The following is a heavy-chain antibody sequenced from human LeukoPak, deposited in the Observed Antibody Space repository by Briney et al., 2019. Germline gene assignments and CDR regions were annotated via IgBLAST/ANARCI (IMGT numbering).Heavy chain of an antibody. CDR3: ARGLGDWGRVDY. CDR1: GFTFSSHT. Sequence: GGSLRLSCAASGFTFSSHTMTWVRQAPGKGLEWVSAISNSGGSTYYADSVKGRFTISRDNSKNTLYLQMNSLRVEDTAVYYCARGLGDWGRVDYWGQGTLVTVSS. J-gene: IGHJ4*02. D-gene: IGHD2-21*02. V-gene: IGHV3-23*01. CDR2: ISNSGGST.